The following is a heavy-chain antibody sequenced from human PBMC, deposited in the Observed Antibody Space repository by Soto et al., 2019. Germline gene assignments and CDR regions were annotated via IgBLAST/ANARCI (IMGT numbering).Heavy chain of an antibody. D-gene: IGHD3-9*01. CDR2: INAGNGNT. V-gene: IGHV1-3*01. Sequence: QVQPVQSGAEVKKPGASVKVSCKASGYTFASDAMHWVRQAPGQRLEWMGWINAGNGNTKYSQKFQGRVTITRDTSASTAYMKLSSLRSEDTAVHYCARSTGYYFVDYWGQGTLVIVSS. CDR3: ARSTGYYFVDY. J-gene: IGHJ4*02. CDR1: GYTFASDA.